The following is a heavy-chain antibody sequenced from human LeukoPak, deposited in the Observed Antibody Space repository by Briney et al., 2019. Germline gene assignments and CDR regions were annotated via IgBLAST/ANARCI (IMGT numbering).Heavy chain of an antibody. CDR2: IKHDGSEK. CDR1: GFTFSSYW. D-gene: IGHD5-18*01. CDR3: ARDTGGGYSCYDC. Sequence: GGSLRLSCAASGFTFSSYWMTWIRQAPGKGLEWVANIKHDGSEKYYVDSVKGRFTISRDNAKNSLYLQMNSLRAEDTGVYYCARDTGGGYSCYDCWGQGTLVTVSS. J-gene: IGHJ4*02. V-gene: IGHV3-7*01.